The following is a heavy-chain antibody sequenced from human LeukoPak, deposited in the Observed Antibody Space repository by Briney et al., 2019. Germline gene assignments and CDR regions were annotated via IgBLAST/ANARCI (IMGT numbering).Heavy chain of an antibody. D-gene: IGHD5-18*01. V-gene: IGHV3-30*02. CDR3: ARALVDTFYYYYYGMDV. J-gene: IGHJ6*02. CDR1: GFTFSSYG. CDR2: IRYDGSNK. Sequence: GGSLRLSCAASGFTFSSYGMHWVRQAPGKGLEWVAFIRYDGSNKYYADSVKGRFTISRDNSKNTLYLQMNSLRAEDAAVYYCARALVDTFYYYYYGMDVWGQGTTVTVSS.